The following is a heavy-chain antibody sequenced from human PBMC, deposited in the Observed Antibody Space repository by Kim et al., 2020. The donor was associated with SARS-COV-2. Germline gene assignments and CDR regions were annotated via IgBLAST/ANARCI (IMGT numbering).Heavy chain of an antibody. V-gene: IGHV4-4*07. CDR2: ISPSGSP. CDR3: AGGGLSSATYDF. CDR1: GAFISGSY. Sequence: SETLSLTCTVSGAFISGSYWSWIRQPAGEGLEWIGRISPSGSPNYNPSLKSRVTMSADMSKNQFSLKVNSVTAADTAVYYCAGGGLSSATYDFWGQGTLVTVSS. J-gene: IGHJ4*02. D-gene: IGHD6-19*01.